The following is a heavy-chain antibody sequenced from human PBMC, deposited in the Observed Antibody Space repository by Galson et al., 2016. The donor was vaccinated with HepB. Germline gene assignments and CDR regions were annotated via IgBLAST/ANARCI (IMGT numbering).Heavy chain of an antibody. D-gene: IGHD1-26*01. CDR2: VSFNGKVQ. J-gene: IGHJ4*02. CDR1: GFTFGDYG. Sequence: SLRLSCAASGFTFGDYGMHWVRQAPGKGPEWVGVVSFNGKVQYYADSVKGRFTISKDNFKNTLYLQMNSLRAEDTAVYYCAKKSPGKELSPPDYWGQGTLVTVSS. V-gene: IGHV3-30*18. CDR3: AKKSPGKELSPPDY.